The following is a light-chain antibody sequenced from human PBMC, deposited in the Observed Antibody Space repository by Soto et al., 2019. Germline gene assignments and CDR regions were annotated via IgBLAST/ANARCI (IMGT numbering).Light chain of an antibody. J-gene: IGKJ1*01. CDR3: QQRSHWPPWT. CDR2: DAS. V-gene: IGKV3-11*01. CDR1: QSVSSY. Sequence: EIVLTQSPATLSLSPGERATLSCRASQSVSSYLAWYQQKPGQAPRLLIYDASNRATGIPARFSGSGSGTDFTLTISSLEPEDFAVYYCQQRSHWPPWTVGQGTKVEIQ.